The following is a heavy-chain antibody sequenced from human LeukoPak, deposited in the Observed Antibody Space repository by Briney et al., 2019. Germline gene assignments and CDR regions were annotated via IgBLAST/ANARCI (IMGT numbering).Heavy chain of an antibody. J-gene: IGHJ4*02. CDR1: GFTFSSYG. D-gene: IGHD5-18*01. CDR2: IRYDGSNK. CDR3: AKGPYGYAFFDY. Sequence: QTGGSLRLSCAASGFTFSSYGMHWVRQAPGKGLEWVAFIRYDGSNKYYADSVKGRFTISRDNSKNTLYLQMNSLRAEDTAVYYCAKGPYGYAFFDYWGQGTLVTVSS. V-gene: IGHV3-30*02.